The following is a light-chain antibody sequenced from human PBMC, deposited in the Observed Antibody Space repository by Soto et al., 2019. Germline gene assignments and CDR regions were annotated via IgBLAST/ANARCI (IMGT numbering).Light chain of an antibody. CDR2: EVS. Sequence: QSALTQPAYVSGSRGQSITISCTGTSSDVGGYNYVSWYQQHPGKAPKLMIYEVSNRPSGVSNRFSGSKSGNTASLTISGLQAEDEADYYCSSYTSSSTEVFGGGTKLTDL. CDR1: SSDVGGYNY. J-gene: IGLJ3*02. CDR3: SSYTSSSTEV. V-gene: IGLV2-14*01.